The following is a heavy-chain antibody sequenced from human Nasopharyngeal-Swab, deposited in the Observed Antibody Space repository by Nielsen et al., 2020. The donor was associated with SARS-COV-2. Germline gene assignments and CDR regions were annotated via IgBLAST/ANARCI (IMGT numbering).Heavy chain of an antibody. V-gene: IGHV1-3*01. D-gene: IGHD6-13*01. CDR3: VKPAAGTYDS. CDR2: INAGNGDI. J-gene: IGHJ4*02. Sequence: ASVKVSCKASGYTFTGDAMHWVRQAPGQSLEWMGWINAGNGDITYSQKFQGRVTLTRDTYASTAYMELCSLTSEDTAVYYCVKPAAGTYDSWCQGTLVTVSS. CDR1: GYTFTGDA.